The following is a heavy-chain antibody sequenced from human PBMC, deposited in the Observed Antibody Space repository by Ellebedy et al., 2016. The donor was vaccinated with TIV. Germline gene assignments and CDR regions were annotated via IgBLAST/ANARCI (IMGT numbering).Heavy chain of an antibody. D-gene: IGHD3-16*02. V-gene: IGHV4-31*03. CDR2: IDYSGST. CDR1: GGSISSGGYY. Sequence: SETLSLTXTVSGGSISSGGYYWTWIRHYPGKGLEWIGYIDYSGSTYYNPSLTSRVSLSLDTSKTRLSLNLTSVTVADTAVYYCARGLDRYKLGNSWGLGTLVTVSS. J-gene: IGHJ4*02. CDR3: ARGLDRYKLGNS.